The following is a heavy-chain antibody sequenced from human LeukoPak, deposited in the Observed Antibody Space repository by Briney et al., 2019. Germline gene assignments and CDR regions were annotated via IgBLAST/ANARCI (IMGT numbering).Heavy chain of an antibody. CDR2: ISYDGSNK. Sequence: GGSLRLSCAASGFXFSSYAIHWVRQAPGKGLEWVAVISYDGSNKYYADSVKGRVTISRDNSKNTVYLQMNSLRAEDTAVYYCARVPGIVGATYFDYWGQGTLVTVSS. V-gene: IGHV3-30-3*01. CDR3: ARVPGIVGATYFDY. CDR1: GFXFSSYA. J-gene: IGHJ4*02. D-gene: IGHD1-26*01.